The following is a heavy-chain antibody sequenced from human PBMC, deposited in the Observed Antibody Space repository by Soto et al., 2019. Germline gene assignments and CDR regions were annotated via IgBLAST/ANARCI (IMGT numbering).Heavy chain of an antibody. D-gene: IGHD1-1*01. V-gene: IGHV3-48*01. J-gene: IGHJ6*02. Sequence: PGGSLRLSCAASGFTFSSYSMNWVRQAPGKGLEWVSYISSSSSNIYYADSVKGRFTISRDNSKNSLYLQMNSLRAEDTAVYYCAKRMSLGTHYYYYGMDVWGQGTTVTVSS. CDR1: GFTFSSYS. CDR3: AKRMSLGTHYYYYGMDV. CDR2: ISSSSSNI.